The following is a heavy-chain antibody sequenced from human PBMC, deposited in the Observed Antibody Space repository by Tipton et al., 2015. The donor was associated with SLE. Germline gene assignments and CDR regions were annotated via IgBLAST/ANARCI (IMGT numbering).Heavy chain of an antibody. CDR3: VGEYSPSSWSHFDY. CDR1: GFTVSSNY. D-gene: IGHD1-26*01. CDR2: IYGGDGT. V-gene: IGHV3-66*01. Sequence: SLRLSCAASGFTVSSNYMNWVRQAPGKGLEWVSVIYGGDGTYYADSVKGRFTISRDNSKSTVYLQMNSLRADDTAVYYCVGEYSPSSWSHFDYWGQGTLVTVSS. J-gene: IGHJ4*02.